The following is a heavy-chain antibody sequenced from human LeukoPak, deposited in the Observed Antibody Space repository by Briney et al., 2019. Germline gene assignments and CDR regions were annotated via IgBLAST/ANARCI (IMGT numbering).Heavy chain of an antibody. CDR2: IYYSGST. D-gene: IGHD5/OR15-5a*01. V-gene: IGHV4-31*03. J-gene: IGHJ4*02. CDR1: GGSISSGGYY. CDR3: ARVPKSTGFDY. Sequence: SETLSLTCTVSGGSISSGGYYWSWIRQHPGKGLEWIGYIYYSGSTYYNPSLKSRVTISVDTSRNQFSLKLSSVTAADTAVYYCARVPKSTGFDYWGQGTLVTVSS.